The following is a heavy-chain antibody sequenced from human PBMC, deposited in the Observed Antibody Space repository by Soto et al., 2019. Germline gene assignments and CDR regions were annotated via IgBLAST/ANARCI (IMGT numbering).Heavy chain of an antibody. CDR2: IYSGGYT. CDR3: GTPPGGGGY. V-gene: IGHV3-53*01. D-gene: IGHD2-15*01. J-gene: IGHJ4*02. Sequence: EVQLVESGGGLIQPGGSLRLSCAVSGFTVSNNYMSWVRQAPGKGLEGVSVIYSGGYTAYGDSVKGRFTISRDNSKNTLYLQTNSRGAEDPAVFSGGTPPGGGGYWGQGTLVTVSS. CDR1: GFTVSNNY.